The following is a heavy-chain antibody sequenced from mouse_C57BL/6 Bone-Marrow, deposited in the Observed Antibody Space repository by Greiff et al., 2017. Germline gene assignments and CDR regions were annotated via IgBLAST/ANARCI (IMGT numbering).Heavy chain of an antibody. J-gene: IGHJ3*01. V-gene: IGHV1-64*01. D-gene: IGHD2-4*01. CDR3: ARSHYDYDWFAY. Sequence: QVQLQQPGAELVKPGASVKLSCKASGYTFTSYWMHWVKQRPGQGLEWIGMIHPNSGSTNYNEKFKSKATLTVDKSSSTAYMQLSILTSEDSAVYYCARSHYDYDWFAYWGQGTLVTVSA. CDR1: GYTFTSYW. CDR2: IHPNSGST.